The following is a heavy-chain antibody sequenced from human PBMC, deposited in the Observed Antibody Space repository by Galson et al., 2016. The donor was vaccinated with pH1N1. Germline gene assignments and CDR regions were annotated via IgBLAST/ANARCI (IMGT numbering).Heavy chain of an antibody. CDR3: ARGRGDLAGYYYDLDV. CDR2: INTRNGYT. J-gene: IGHJ6*02. V-gene: IGHV1-18*01. Sequence: SVKVSCKASADTFNRYGSTWVLQAPGQGLQWMGWINTRNGYTRISQKFQGRVTMTTDTTTRTVYMDLGSLKSDDTGVYYCARGRGDLAGYYYDLDVWGQGTTVTVSS. CDR1: ADTFNRYG.